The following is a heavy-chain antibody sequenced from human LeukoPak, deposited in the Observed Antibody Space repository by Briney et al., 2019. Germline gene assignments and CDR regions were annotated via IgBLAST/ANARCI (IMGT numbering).Heavy chain of an antibody. CDR1: GGSVSSGSCY. Sequence: SETLSLTCTVSGGSVSSGSCYWSWIRQPPGKGLEWIGYIYYSGSTNSNPSLKSRVTISVDTSKNQFSLKLSSVTAADTAVYYCARGEQLTDAFDIWGQGTMVPVSS. V-gene: IGHV4-61*01. D-gene: IGHD6-13*01. J-gene: IGHJ3*02. CDR3: ARGEQLTDAFDI. CDR2: IYYSGST.